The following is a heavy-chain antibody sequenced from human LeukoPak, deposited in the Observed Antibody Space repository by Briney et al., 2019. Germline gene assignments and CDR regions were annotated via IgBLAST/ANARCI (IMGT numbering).Heavy chain of an antibody. CDR3: AKEVSGWYYLDY. CDR2: IESDGSKE. V-gene: IGHV3-30*02. CDR1: GFSFASYD. D-gene: IGHD6-19*01. Sequence: GGSLRLSCAASGFSFASYDIHWVRQAPGKGLEWVTFIESDGSKEYYADSVKGRFTISRDNSKNTVYVQMKSLRPEDTAVYYCAKEVSGWYYLDYWGQGTVVTVSS. J-gene: IGHJ4*02.